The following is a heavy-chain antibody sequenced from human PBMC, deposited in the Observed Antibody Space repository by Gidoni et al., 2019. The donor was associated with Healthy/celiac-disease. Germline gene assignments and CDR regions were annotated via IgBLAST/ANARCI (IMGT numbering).Heavy chain of an antibody. CDR1: GFTFSSYG. CDR2: IWYDGSNK. Sequence: QVQLVESGGGVVQPGRSLRLSCAASGFTFSSYGMHWVRQAPGQGLEWVAVIWYDGSNKYYADSVKGRFTISRDNSKNTLYLQMNSLRAEDTAVYYCAREGSMVRGVSIAYWGQGTLVTVSS. D-gene: IGHD3-10*01. CDR3: AREGSMVRGVSIAY. J-gene: IGHJ4*02. V-gene: IGHV3-33*01.